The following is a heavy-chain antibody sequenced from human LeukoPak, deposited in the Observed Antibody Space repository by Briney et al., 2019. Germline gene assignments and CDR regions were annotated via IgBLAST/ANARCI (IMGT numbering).Heavy chain of an antibody. V-gene: IGHV3-48*03. CDR1: GFTFSSYE. Sequence: SGRSLRLSCAASGFTFSSYEMNWVRQAPGKGLEWVSYISSSGSTIYYADSVKGRFTISRDNAKNSLYLQMNSLRAEDTAVYYCARQATRQQLVRKGFDYWGQGTLVTVSS. D-gene: IGHD6-13*01. CDR3: ARQATRQQLVRKGFDY. J-gene: IGHJ4*02. CDR2: ISSSGSTI.